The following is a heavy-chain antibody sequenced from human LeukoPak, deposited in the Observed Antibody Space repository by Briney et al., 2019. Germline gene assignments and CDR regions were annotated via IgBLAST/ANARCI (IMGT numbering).Heavy chain of an antibody. D-gene: IGHD3-9*01. CDR2: IYYSGST. Sequence: SETLSLTCTVSGGSISSSSYYWGWIRQPPGKRLEWIGSIYYSGSTYYNPSLKSRVTISVDTSKNQFSLKLSSVTAADTAVYYCARVRLTLKAFDIWGQGTMVTVSS. J-gene: IGHJ3*02. V-gene: IGHV4-39*07. CDR3: ARVRLTLKAFDI. CDR1: GGSISSSSYY.